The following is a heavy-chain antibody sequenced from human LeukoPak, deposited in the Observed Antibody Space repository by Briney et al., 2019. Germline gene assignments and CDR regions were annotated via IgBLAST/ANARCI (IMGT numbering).Heavy chain of an antibody. Sequence: GGSLRLSCAASGFTFTNAWMSWVRQAPGKGLEWVGRIRGKIDGGTTDYAAPVKDRFTISRDDSKNTLYLQMNSLKTEDTAIYYCTVYYYGSGRDWGQGTLVTVSS. V-gene: IGHV3-15*01. CDR2: IRGKIDGGTT. CDR1: GFTFTNAW. CDR3: TVYYYGSGRD. D-gene: IGHD3-10*01. J-gene: IGHJ4*02.